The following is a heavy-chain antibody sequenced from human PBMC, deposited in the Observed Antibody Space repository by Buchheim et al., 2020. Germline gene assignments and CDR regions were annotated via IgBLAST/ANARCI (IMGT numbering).Heavy chain of an antibody. J-gene: IGHJ4*02. CDR3: ARDAITIFGVVIPEGFDY. D-gene: IGHD3-3*01. CDR2: INSDGSST. Sequence: EVQLVESGGGLVQPGGSLRLSCAASGFTFSSYWMHWVRQAPGKGLVWVSRINSDGSSTSYADSVKGRFTISRDNAKNTLYLQMNSLRAEDTAVYYCARDAITIFGVVIPEGFDYWGQGTL. V-gene: IGHV3-74*01. CDR1: GFTFSSYW.